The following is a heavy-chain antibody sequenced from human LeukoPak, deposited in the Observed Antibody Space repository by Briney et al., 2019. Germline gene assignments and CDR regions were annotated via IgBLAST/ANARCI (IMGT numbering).Heavy chain of an antibody. CDR3: ARGGSYVPY. Sequence: SETLSLTCTVSGVSISGYSWNWIRQPAGKGLEWIGRIYSSGSTNYNPSLMSRVTMSVDTSKNQFSPKLNSVTAADTAVYFCARGGSYVPYWGQGTLVTVSS. D-gene: IGHD3-16*01. CDR2: IYSSGST. V-gene: IGHV4-4*07. CDR1: GVSISGYS. J-gene: IGHJ4*02.